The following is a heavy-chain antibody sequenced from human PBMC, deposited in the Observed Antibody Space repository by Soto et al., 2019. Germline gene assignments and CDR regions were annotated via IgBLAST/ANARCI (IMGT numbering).Heavy chain of an antibody. V-gene: IGHV3-33*01. Sequence: HPGGSLRLSCAASGFTFSSYGMHWVRQAPGKGLEWVAVIWYDGSNKYYADSVKGRFTISRDNSKNTLYLQMNSLRAEDTAVYYYARDASGYVLNDAFDIWGQGTMVTVSS. J-gene: IGHJ3*02. D-gene: IGHD5-12*01. CDR2: IWYDGSNK. CDR1: GFTFSSYG. CDR3: ARDASGYVLNDAFDI.